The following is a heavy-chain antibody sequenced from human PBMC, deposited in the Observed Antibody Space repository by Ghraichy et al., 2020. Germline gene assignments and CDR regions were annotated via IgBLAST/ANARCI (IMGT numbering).Heavy chain of an antibody. D-gene: IGHD3-10*01. CDR1: GGSFSGYY. V-gene: IGHV4-34*01. Sequence: SETLSLTCAVYGGSFSGYYWSWIRQPPGKGLEWIGEINHSGSTNYNPSLKSRVTISVDTSKNQFSLKLSSVTAADTAVYYCARGDYYGSGSYSYWGQGTLVTVSS. CDR3: ARGDYYGSGSYSY. CDR2: INHSGST. J-gene: IGHJ4*02.